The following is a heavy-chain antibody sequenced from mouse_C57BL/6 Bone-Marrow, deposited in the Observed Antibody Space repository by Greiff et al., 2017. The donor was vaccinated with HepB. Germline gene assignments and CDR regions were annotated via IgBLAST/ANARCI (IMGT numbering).Heavy chain of an antibody. V-gene: IGHV5-6*01. CDR3: ARKGDYYGSSYPFAY. CDR1: GFTFSSYG. J-gene: IGHJ3*01. D-gene: IGHD1-1*01. Sequence: EVHLVESGGDLVKPGGSLKLSCAASGFTFSSYGMSWVRQTPDKRLEWVATISSGGSYTYYPDSVKGRFTISRDNAKNTLYLQMSSLKSEDTAMYYCARKGDYYGSSYPFAYWGQGTLVTVSA. CDR2: ISSGGSYT.